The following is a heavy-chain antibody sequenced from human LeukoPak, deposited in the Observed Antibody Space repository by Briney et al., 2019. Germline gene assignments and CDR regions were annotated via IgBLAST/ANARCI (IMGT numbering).Heavy chain of an antibody. Sequence: ASETLSLTCTVSGYSISSGYYWGWIRQPPGKGLEWIGSIYHSGSTYYNPSLKSRVTISVATSKNQFSLKLSSVPAADPAVYYCAGLLWFGELDSYWGQGTLVTVSS. V-gene: IGHV4-38-2*02. CDR2: IYHSGST. J-gene: IGHJ4*02. CDR1: GYSISSGYY. CDR3: AGLLWFGELDSY. D-gene: IGHD3-10*01.